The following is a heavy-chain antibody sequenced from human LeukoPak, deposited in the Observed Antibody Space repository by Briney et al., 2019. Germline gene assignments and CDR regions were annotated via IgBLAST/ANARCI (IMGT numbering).Heavy chain of an antibody. D-gene: IGHD2-21*01. Sequence: SGPTLVTPTQTLTLTCTFSGFSLRTSGVGVAWIRQPPGKALEWLALIYWNDDKYYSPSLKSRLTITKDTPKNQVVLTMTNMDPVDTATYYCAHGIVVVSPEPHFDYWGQGTLVTVSS. CDR3: AHGIVVVSPEPHFDY. J-gene: IGHJ4*02. CDR1: GFSLRTSGVG. V-gene: IGHV2-5*01. CDR2: IYWNDDK.